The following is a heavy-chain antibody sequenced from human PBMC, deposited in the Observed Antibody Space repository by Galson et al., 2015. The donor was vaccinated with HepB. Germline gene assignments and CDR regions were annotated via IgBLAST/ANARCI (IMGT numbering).Heavy chain of an antibody. CDR3: ARQGRLSRADYYMDV. J-gene: IGHJ6*03. V-gene: IGHV5-51*01. D-gene: IGHD6-25*01. CDR1: GYSFTSYW. Sequence: QSGAEVKKPGESLKISCKGSGYSFTSYWIGWVRQMPGKGLEWMGIIYPGDSDTRYSPSFQGQVTISADKSISTAYLQWSSLKASDTAMYYCARQGRLSRADYYMDVWGKGTTVTVSS. CDR2: IYPGDSDT.